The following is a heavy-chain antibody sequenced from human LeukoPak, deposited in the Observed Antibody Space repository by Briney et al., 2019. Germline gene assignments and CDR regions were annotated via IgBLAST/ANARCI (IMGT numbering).Heavy chain of an antibody. CDR3: ARASPMAREDAFDI. J-gene: IGHJ3*02. CDR2: TYTSGTT. D-gene: IGHD2-8*01. Sequence: SETLSLTCTVSGGSISSYYRSWIRQPAGNGLEWIGRTYTSGTTNYNTSLKRRVTMSVDTSKNQFSPKLSSVTAADTAVYYCARASPMAREDAFDIWGQGTMVTVSS. CDR1: GGSISSYY. V-gene: IGHV4-4*07.